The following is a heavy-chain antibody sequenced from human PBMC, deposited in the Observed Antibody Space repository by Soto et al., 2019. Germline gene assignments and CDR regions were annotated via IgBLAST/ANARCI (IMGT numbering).Heavy chain of an antibody. Sequence: QVQLVQSGAEVKKPGASVKVSCKASGYTFTGYYMHWVRQAPGQGLEWMGWINPNSGGTNYAQKFQGWVTMTRGTSHSTAFMGLSRLGSDDTAVYYCARGGLLWFGHPRGYGMDVWGQGTTVTVSS. CDR2: INPNSGGT. CDR1: GYTFTGYY. J-gene: IGHJ6*02. CDR3: ARGGLLWFGHPRGYGMDV. V-gene: IGHV1-2*04. D-gene: IGHD3-10*01.